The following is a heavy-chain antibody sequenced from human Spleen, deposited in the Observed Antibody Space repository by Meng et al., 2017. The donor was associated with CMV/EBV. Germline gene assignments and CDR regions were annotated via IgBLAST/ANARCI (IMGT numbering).Heavy chain of an antibody. V-gene: IGHV3-30*02. CDR3: ARDLPIVVVPAAIGWGY. J-gene: IGHJ4*02. CDR2: MRYDGASK. CDR1: GFTFSSYA. D-gene: IGHD2-2*02. Sequence: GGSLRLSCTASGFTFSSYAMHWVRQAPGKGLEWVAFMRYDGASKYYADSVKGRFTISRDNSKNTLYLQMNSLRAEDTAVYYCARDLPIVVVPAAIGWGYWGQGTLVTVSS.